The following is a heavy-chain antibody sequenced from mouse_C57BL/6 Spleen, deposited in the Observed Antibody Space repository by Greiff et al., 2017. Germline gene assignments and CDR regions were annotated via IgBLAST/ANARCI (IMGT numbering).Heavy chain of an antibody. J-gene: IGHJ3*01. D-gene: IGHD3-1*01. CDR1: GYTFTDYY. CDR2: IYPGSGNT. V-gene: IGHV1-76*01. Sequence: VQLQQSGAELVRPGASVKLSCKASGYTFTDYYINWVKQRPGQGLEWIARIYPGSGNTYYNEKFKGKATLTAEKSSSTAYMQLSSLTSEDSAVYFCALPGLFAYWGQGTLVTVSA. CDR3: ALPGLFAY.